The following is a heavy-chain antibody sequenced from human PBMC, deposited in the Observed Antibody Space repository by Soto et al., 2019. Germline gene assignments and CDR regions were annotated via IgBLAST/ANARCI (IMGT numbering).Heavy chain of an antibody. D-gene: IGHD2-2*01. CDR3: CSLDYAQDY. V-gene: IGHV1-46*03. CDR2: INPRSGST. J-gene: IGHJ4*02. Sequence: QVQLVQSGAEVQKPGASVKVSCKASGYTFTSHHMHWVRQVPGEGLEWMGMINPRSGSTNYPQRFQNRITKTRATTTSKAYMGFSSLTSEDTAVYYCCSLDYAQDYWGQGTLGTVSS. CDR1: GYTFTSHH.